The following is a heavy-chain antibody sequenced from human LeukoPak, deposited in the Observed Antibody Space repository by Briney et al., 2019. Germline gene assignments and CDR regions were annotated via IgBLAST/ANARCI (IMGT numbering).Heavy chain of an antibody. CDR1: GGSISSGSFY. Sequence: PSETLSLTCTVSGGSISSGSFYWGWIRQPPGKGLEWIGEIYHSGSTNYNPSLKSRVTISVDKSKNQFSLKLSSVTAADTAVYYCARALYYYDSSGFRRGAFDIWGQGTMVTVSS. D-gene: IGHD3-22*01. CDR2: IYHSGST. J-gene: IGHJ3*02. V-gene: IGHV4-39*07. CDR3: ARALYYYDSSGFRRGAFDI.